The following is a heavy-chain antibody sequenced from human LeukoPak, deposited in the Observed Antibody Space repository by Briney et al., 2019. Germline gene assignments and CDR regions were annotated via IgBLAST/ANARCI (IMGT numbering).Heavy chain of an antibody. Sequence: SETLSLTCTVSGGSISSGGYYWSWIRQHPGKGLEWIGYIFYSGSTYYNPSLKSRVTISVDTSKNQFPLKLSSVTAADTAVYYCARDHGSLPMDVWGQGTTVTVSS. CDR1: GGSISSGGYY. CDR2: IFYSGST. V-gene: IGHV4-31*03. CDR3: ARDHGSLPMDV. J-gene: IGHJ6*02.